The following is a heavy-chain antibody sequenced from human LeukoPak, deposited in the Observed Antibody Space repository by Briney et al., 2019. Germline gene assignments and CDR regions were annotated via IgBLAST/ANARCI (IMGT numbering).Heavy chain of an antibody. CDR3: ARGKVAAPWYWFDP. CDR2: IYSTGTT. V-gene: IGHV4-59*01. J-gene: IGHJ5*02. D-gene: IGHD2-15*01. CDR1: GGSISSYY. Sequence: PSETLSLTCTVSGGSISSYYCSWIRQPPGKGLEWIGHIYSTGTTNYNPSLKSRATISVDTSKNQFSLKLSSVTAADTAVYYCARGKVAAPWYWFDPWGQGTLVTVSS.